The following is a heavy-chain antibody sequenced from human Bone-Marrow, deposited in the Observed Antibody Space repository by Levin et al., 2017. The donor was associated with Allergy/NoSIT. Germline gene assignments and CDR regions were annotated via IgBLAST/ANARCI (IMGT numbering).Heavy chain of an antibody. CDR3: ATPSRPTPRVGDGFDV. J-gene: IGHJ6*02. Sequence: LSLTCAASGFTFSISAISWVRQAPGRGLEWVSSISSSGGSTYYADSVKGRFTVSRDNSENTVHLQMNSLRDEDMAVYYCATPSRPTPRVGDGFDVWGQGTTVTVSS. V-gene: IGHV3-23*01. CDR1: GFTFSISA. D-gene: IGHD1-26*01. CDR2: ISSSGGST.